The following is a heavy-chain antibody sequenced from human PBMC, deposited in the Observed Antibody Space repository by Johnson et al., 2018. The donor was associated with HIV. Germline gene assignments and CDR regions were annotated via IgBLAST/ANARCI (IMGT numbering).Heavy chain of an antibody. CDR1: GFTFSSYA. V-gene: IGHV3-30*04. CDR2: ISYDGSDK. CDR3: AKDMRQWELLDACDI. Sequence: QVQLVESGGGVVQPGGSLRLSCAASGFTFSSYAMHWVRQAPGKGLEWVAVISYDGSDKYYADSVKGRFTISRDSAKNTLYLQMNSLRAEDTAVYYCAKDMRQWELLDACDIWGQGTMVTVSS. J-gene: IGHJ3*02. D-gene: IGHD1-26*01.